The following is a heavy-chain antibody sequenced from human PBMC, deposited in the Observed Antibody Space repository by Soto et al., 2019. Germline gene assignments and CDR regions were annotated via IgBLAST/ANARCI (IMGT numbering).Heavy chain of an antibody. V-gene: IGHV1-18*01. CDR2: ISAYNGNT. CDR1: GYTFTSYG. Sequence: ASVKVSCKASGYTFTSYGISWVRQAPGQGREWMGWISAYNGNTNYAQKLQGRVTMTTDTSTSTAYMELRSLRSDATAVYYCARVAMVRGVIISGNWFDPWGQGTLVTVSS. D-gene: IGHD3-10*01. CDR3: ARVAMVRGVIISGNWFDP. J-gene: IGHJ5*02.